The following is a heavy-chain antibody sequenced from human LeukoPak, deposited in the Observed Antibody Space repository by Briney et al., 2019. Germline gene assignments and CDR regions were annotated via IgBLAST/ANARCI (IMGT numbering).Heavy chain of an antibody. CDR3: ARARTAILNY. CDR1: GFTFDDYA. CDR2: ISWNSGSI. D-gene: IGHD2-21*02. Sequence: GGSLRLSCAASGFTFDDYAMHWVRQAPGKGLEWVSGISWNSGSIGYADSVKGRFTISRDNAKNSLYLQMNSLRAEDTAVYYCARARTAILNYWGQGTLVTVSS. J-gene: IGHJ4*02. V-gene: IGHV3-9*01.